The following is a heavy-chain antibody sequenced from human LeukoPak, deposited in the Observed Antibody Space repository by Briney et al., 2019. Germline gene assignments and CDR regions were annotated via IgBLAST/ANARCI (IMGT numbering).Heavy chain of an antibody. Sequence: PSETLSLTCTVSGGSLSSHYWSWIRQSPGKGLEWIGYIYYSGSTNYSPSLMSRVTMSVDTSKNQFSLRLSSVTAADTAVYYCARLHEIGLFFHYWGRGTPVTDSS. J-gene: IGHJ4*02. CDR3: ARLHEIGLFFHY. CDR1: GGSLSSHY. D-gene: IGHD2-21*01. CDR2: IYYSGST. V-gene: IGHV4-59*08.